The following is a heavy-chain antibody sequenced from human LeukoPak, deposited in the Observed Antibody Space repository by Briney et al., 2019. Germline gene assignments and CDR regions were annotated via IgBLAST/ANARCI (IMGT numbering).Heavy chain of an antibody. D-gene: IGHD1-1*01. Sequence: GGSLRLSCAASGFTFDDYGMSWVRQAPGKGLEWVSGINWNGGSTGYADSVKGRFTISRDNAKNSLYLQMNSLRAEDTALYYCARDREKYNWNLYAFDIWGQGTMVTVSS. CDR3: ARDREKYNWNLYAFDI. V-gene: IGHV3-20*04. J-gene: IGHJ3*02. CDR1: GFTFDDYG. CDR2: INWNGGST.